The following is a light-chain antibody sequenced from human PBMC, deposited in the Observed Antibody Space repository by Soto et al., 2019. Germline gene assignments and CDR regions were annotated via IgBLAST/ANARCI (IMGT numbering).Light chain of an antibody. CDR2: GTS. CDR3: QQYGNSPQT. V-gene: IGKV3-20*01. Sequence: DSVLTQSPGTLSLSPGEGATLSCRASQSIRRGYLAWYQQKPGQAPRLLIYGTSSRATGVPDRFSGSGSGTDFTLTISRLEPEDFAVYYCQQYGNSPQTFGQGTKVDIK. CDR1: QSIRRGY. J-gene: IGKJ1*01.